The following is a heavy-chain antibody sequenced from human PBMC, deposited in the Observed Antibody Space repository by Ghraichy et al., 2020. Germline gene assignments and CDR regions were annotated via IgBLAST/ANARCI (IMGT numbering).Heavy chain of an antibody. D-gene: IGHD5-18*01. J-gene: IGHJ4*02. CDR3: PRRSGSTYGPYDS. CDR2: ITSNGGST. Sequence: GESLNISCAASGFSFSSYSMHWVRQAPGKGLEYVSTITSNGGSTSYANSVKGRFTISRDNSKNTVYLQMGSLRLEDMAVYYCPRRSGSTYGPYDSWGQGTLVTVSS. CDR1: GFSFSSYS. V-gene: IGHV3-64*01.